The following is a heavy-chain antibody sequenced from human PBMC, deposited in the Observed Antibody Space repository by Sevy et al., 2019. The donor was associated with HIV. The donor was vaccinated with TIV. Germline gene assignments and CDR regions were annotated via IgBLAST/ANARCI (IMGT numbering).Heavy chain of an antibody. D-gene: IGHD3-22*01. V-gene: IGHV4-61*01. CDR2: IYYSGST. CDR1: GGSVSSGSYY. CDR3: ARDARDYYDSEDYFDY. Sequence: SETLSLTCTVSGGSVSSGSYYWSWIRQPPGKGLEWIGYIYYSGSTNYNPSLKSRVTISVDTSKNHFSLKLSSVTAADTAVYYCARDARDYYDSEDYFDYWGQGTLVTVSS. J-gene: IGHJ4*02.